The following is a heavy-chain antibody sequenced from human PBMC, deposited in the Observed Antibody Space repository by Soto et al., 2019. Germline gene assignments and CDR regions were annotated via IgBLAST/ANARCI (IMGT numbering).Heavy chain of an antibody. D-gene: IGHD3-22*01. Sequence: GGPLRLSCAASGLTFSSYWMSWVRQAPGKGLEWVANIKQDGSQKYYVDSVKGRFTISRDNAKNSLYLQMNSLRVEDTAVYYCASAYYYDSSGYSPGGYWGQGTLVTAPQ. J-gene: IGHJ4*02. V-gene: IGHV3-7*01. CDR2: IKQDGSQK. CDR1: GLTFSSYW. CDR3: ASAYYYDSSGYSPGGY.